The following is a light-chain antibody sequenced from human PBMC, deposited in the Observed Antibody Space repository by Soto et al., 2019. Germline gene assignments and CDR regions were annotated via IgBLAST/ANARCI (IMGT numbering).Light chain of an antibody. CDR3: SSFTSSSTLYV. V-gene: IGLV2-14*01. CDR2: EVS. Sequence: QSALTRPASVSGSPGQSITISCAGTSSDIGGYNYVSWYQQHPGKAPKVMIYEVSNRPSGVSNRFSGSKSGNTASLTISGLQAEDEAVYYCSSFTSSSTLYVFGSGTKV. CDR1: SSDIGGYNY. J-gene: IGLJ1*01.